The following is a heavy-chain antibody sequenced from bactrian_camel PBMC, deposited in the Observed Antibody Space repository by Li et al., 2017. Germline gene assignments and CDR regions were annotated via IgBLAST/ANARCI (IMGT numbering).Heavy chain of an antibody. D-gene: IGHD7*01. J-gene: IGHJ6*01. V-gene: IGHV3S53*01. CDR3: AAVAEGRTVEGGASLWTLFDSGY. Sequence: HVQLVESGGGSVEVGGSLRLSCAASGYLDSSYCMGWFRQVVGKEREGVARIDSRGTTEYLDSVKGRFTVFKDDAGKTLYLQMNSLRLEDTAMYYCAAVAEGRTVEGGASLWTLFDSGYWGQGTQVTVS. CDR2: IDSRGTT. CDR1: GYLDSSYC.